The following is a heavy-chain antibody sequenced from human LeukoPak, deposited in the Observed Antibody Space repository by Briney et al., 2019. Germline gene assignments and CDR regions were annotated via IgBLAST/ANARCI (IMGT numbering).Heavy chain of an antibody. CDR3: ARDWGSSSWYDY. CDR1: GYTFTVFY. Sequence: ASVKVSCKASGYTFTVFYIHWVRQAPGQGLEWMGWINPNSGGTKYAQKFQGRVTMTRDTSISTAYMELSRLRSDDTAVYYCARDWGSSSWYDYWGQGTLVTVSS. D-gene: IGHD6-13*01. V-gene: IGHV1-2*02. CDR2: INPNSGGT. J-gene: IGHJ4*02.